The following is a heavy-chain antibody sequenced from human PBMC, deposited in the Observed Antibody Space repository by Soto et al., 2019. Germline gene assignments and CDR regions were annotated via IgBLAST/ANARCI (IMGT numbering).Heavy chain of an antibody. V-gene: IGHV5-51*01. D-gene: IGHD3-3*01. CDR1: GYSFTTYW. Sequence: GESLKISCKASGYSFTTYWSGWVRQMPGKGLEWMGIIYPGDSDTRYGPSFQGQVTISADKSINTAYLQWSGLKASDTAMYYCARCSSDFYHPLDYWGQGTLVTVSS. J-gene: IGHJ4*02. CDR2: IYPGDSDT. CDR3: ARCSSDFYHPLDY.